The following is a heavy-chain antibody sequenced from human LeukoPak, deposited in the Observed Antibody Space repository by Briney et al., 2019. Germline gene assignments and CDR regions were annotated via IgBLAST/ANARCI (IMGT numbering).Heavy chain of an antibody. J-gene: IGHJ3*02. CDR1: GYSISAHYY. CDR2: FHHAGTT. CDR3: AKVAAAANDAFDI. Sequence: SETPSLTCTVSGYSISAHYYWGWIRQPPGKGLEWIGSFHHAGTTYYNPSLNSRITISFDTSKNQFSLQLSSVTAADTAVYYCAKVAAAANDAFDIWGQGTVVTVSS. V-gene: IGHV4-38-2*02. D-gene: IGHD6-13*01.